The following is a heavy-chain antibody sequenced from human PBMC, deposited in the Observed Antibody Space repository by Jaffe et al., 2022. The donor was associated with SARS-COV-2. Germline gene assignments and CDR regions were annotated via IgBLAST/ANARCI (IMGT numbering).Heavy chain of an antibody. V-gene: IGHV3-43*02. CDR1: GFTFDDYA. CDR3: AKDIRAAPQWDDAFDI. J-gene: IGHJ3*02. D-gene: IGHD1-26*01. CDR2: ISGDGGST. Sequence: EVQLVESGGGVVQPGGSLRLSCAASGFTFDDYAMHWVRQAPGKGLEWVSLISGDGGSTYYADSVKGRFTISRDNSKNSLYLQMNSLRTEDTALYYCAKDIRAAPQWDDAFDIWGQGTMVTVSS.